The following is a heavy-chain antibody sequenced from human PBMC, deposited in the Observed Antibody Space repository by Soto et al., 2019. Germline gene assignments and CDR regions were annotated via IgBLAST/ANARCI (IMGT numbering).Heavy chain of an antibody. Sequence: ASVKVSCKASGYSFTSYYVHWVRQAPGQGSECMGIINPSDGSTSYAQKFQGRVTMTRDTSTSTVYMELSSLRSEDTAVYYCARGYGSGSYYDYWGQGTLVTVSS. CDR1: GYSFTSYY. V-gene: IGHV1-46*01. CDR3: ARGYGSGSYYDY. D-gene: IGHD3-10*01. J-gene: IGHJ4*02. CDR2: INPSDGST.